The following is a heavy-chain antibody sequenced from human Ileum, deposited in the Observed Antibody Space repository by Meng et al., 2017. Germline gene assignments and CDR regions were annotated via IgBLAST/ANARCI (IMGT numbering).Heavy chain of an antibody. CDR2: AST. D-gene: IGHD3-10*01. V-gene: IGHV4-61*01. J-gene: IGHJ4*02. CDR3: ARDHRGSLDY. Sequence: QGQLPEAVPQLVRPSSPPTPVYPASRCPVSRACYQWGWIRHPPGKGLKWIGYASTNYNPSLKRRVTISFDTSRNPFSLSLSSVTAADTAVYYCARDHRGSLDYWGQRILVTVSS. CDR1: RCPVSRACYQ.